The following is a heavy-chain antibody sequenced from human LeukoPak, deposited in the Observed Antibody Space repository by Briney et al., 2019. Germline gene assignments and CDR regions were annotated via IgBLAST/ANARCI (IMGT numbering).Heavy chain of an antibody. CDR3: ASTNCSSSNCFGANWFDP. V-gene: IGHV4-30-4*08. Sequence: SETLSLTCTVSGGAIRSGDYYWSWIRRPPGGGLEWIGYISYSGNTYYNPSLKSRVTISLDTYNSQCSLKLSSVTAADTAVYFCASTNCSSSNCFGANWFDPWGQGTLVTVSS. CDR1: GGAIRSGDYY. CDR2: ISYSGNT. J-gene: IGHJ5*02. D-gene: IGHD2-2*01.